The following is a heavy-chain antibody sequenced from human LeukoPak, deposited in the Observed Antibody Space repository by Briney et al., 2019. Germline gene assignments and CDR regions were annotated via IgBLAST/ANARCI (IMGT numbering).Heavy chain of an antibody. CDR1: GFTFSSYD. D-gene: IGHD5/OR15-5a*01. CDR2: IRFDGSNK. CDR3: AKDRSTLMDV. V-gene: IGHV3-30*02. Sequence: GGSLRLSCAASGFTFSSYDMYWVRQAPGKWLEWVAFIRFDGSNKYYTDSVKGRFTISRDNSKNTLYLQMNSLRAEDTAVYYCAKDRSTLMDVWGKGTTVTVSS. J-gene: IGHJ6*04.